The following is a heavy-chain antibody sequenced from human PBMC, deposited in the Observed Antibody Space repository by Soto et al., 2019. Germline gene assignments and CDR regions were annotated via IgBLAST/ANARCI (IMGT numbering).Heavy chain of an antibody. V-gene: IGHV3-23*01. CDR3: AKAKDSSSWYPVYFQH. J-gene: IGHJ1*01. CDR1: GFTFSSYA. Sequence: GGSLRLSCAASGFTFSSYAMSWVRQAPGKGLEWVSAISGSGGSTYYADSVKGRFTISRDNSNNTLYLQMNSLRAEDTAVYYCAKAKDSSSWYPVYFQHWGQGTLVTVSS. CDR2: ISGSGGST. D-gene: IGHD6-13*01.